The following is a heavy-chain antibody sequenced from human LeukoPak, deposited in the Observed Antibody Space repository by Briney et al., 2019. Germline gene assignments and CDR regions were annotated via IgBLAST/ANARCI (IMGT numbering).Heavy chain of an antibody. V-gene: IGHV1-69*04. CDR2: IIPILGIA. D-gene: IGHD3-22*01. CDR1: GGTFSSYA. J-gene: IGHJ3*02. Sequence: GSSVKVSCKASGGTFSSYAISWVRQDPGQGREWMGRIIPILGIANYAQKFQGRVTITADKSTSTAYMELSSLRSEDTAVYYCARLDYYDSSGSITGGAFDIWGQGTMVTVSS. CDR3: ARLDYYDSSGSITGGAFDI.